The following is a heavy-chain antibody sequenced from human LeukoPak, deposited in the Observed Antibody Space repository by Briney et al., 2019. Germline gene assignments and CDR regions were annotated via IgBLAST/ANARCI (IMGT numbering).Heavy chain of an antibody. V-gene: IGHV4-39*01. CDR3: APAYVWGSFRTFNY. D-gene: IGHD3-16*02. Sequence: NASETLSLTCTVSGGSISSSAYYWCWIRQPPGKGLEWVGSITYSGTTYYNPSLKSRVTISVDASKNQFSLKLSSVTAADTAVYYCAPAYVWGSFRTFNYWGQGTLVTASS. CDR1: GGSISSSAYY. CDR2: ITYSGTT. J-gene: IGHJ4*02.